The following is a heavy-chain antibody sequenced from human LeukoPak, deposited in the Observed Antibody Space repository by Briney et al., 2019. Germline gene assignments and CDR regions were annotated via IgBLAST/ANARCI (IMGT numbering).Heavy chain of an antibody. Sequence: PGRSLRLSCAASGFTFSTYGMHWVRQAPGKGLEWVAVMSYDGSNKYYADSVKGRFTISRHNSKNTLYLQMNSLRAEDTALYYCAKGLERESRLDSWGQGTLVTVSS. D-gene: IGHD1-1*01. CDR1: GFTFSTYG. CDR3: AKGLERESRLDS. J-gene: IGHJ4*02. CDR2: MSYDGSNK. V-gene: IGHV3-30*18.